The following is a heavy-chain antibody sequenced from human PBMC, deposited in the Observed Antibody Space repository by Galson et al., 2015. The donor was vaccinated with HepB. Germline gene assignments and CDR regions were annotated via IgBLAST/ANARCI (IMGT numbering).Heavy chain of an antibody. D-gene: IGHD5-12*01. V-gene: IGHV1-18*04. Sequence: SVKVSCKASGYTFTSYGISWVRQAPGQGLEWMGWISAYNGNTNYAQKLQGRVTMTTDTSTSTAYMELRGLRSDDTAVYYCARDRLEWLRDNYYYYYYMDVWGKGTTVTVSS. CDR2: ISAYNGNT. J-gene: IGHJ6*03. CDR3: ARDRLEWLRDNYYYYYYMDV. CDR1: GYTFTSYG.